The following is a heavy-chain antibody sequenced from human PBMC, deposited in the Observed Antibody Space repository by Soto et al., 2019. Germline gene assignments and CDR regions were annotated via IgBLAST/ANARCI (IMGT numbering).Heavy chain of an antibody. J-gene: IGHJ5*02. CDR1: GVSISNFY. CDR3: ARGFSRMSCFAP. CDR2: IYDSGST. Sequence: PSETLSLTCTVSGVSISNFYWSWIRQPPGKGLEWIGCIYDSGSTNFNPSLKSRVTMSVDTSRTQFSLKLSSVTAADTAVYYCARGFSRMSCFAPWGQGTLVTVSS. D-gene: IGHD2-8*01. V-gene: IGHV4-59*01.